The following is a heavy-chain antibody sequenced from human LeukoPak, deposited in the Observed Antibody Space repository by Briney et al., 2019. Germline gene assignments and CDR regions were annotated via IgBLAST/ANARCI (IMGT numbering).Heavy chain of an antibody. V-gene: IGHV3-74*01. CDR2: INSDGSSI. J-gene: IGHJ4*02. CDR1: GFTFSSHW. Sequence: PGGSLRLSCAASGFTFSSHWMHWVRQAPGKGLVWVSRINSDGSSISYADSVKGRFTISRDNAKNTLYLQMNSLRAEDTAVYYCARICSTTDCLISAWGQGTLVTVSS. CDR3: ARICSTTDCLISA. D-gene: IGHD2-2*01.